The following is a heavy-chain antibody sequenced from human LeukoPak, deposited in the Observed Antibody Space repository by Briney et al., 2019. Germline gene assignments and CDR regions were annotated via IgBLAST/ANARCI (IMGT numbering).Heavy chain of an antibody. Sequence: SVKVSFKASGGTFSSYAISWVRPAPGQGLEWMGRIIPILGIANYAQKFQGRVTITADKSTSTAYMELSSLRSEDTAVYYCAKDTVLGGYYYYGMGVWGQGTTVTVSS. CDR1: GGTFSSYA. D-gene: IGHD3-16*01. CDR3: AKDTVLGGYYYYGMGV. V-gene: IGHV1-69*04. J-gene: IGHJ6*02. CDR2: IIPILGIA.